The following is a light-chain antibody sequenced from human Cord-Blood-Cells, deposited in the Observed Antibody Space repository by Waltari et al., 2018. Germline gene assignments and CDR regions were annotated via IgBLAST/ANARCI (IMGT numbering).Light chain of an antibody. CDR1: SSDVGSSNL. CDR2: EGS. Sequence: QSALTQPASVSGSPGQSITISCTGTSSDVGSSNLVSLYQQHPGKAPKLMIYEGSKRPSGVSNRFSGSKSGNTASLTISGLQAEDEADYYCCSYAGSSTFVVFGGGTKLTVL. CDR3: CSYAGSSTFVV. V-gene: IGLV2-23*03. J-gene: IGLJ2*01.